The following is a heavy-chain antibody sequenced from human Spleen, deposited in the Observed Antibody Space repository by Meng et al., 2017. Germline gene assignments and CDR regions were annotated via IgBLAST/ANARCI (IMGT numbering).Heavy chain of an antibody. D-gene: IGHD3-22*01. V-gene: IGHV4-30-4*01. J-gene: IGHJ2*01. CDR2: IYYIGNT. CDR3: ARLGVVLITEDL. Sequence: QVQLQESGPGLVKPSQTLSLTCTVSGASIYSGDYYWSWIRQSPVKGLEWIGYIYYIGNTYYNPSLKSRVTISVDTSKNQFSLKLSSVTAAETAVYYCARLGVVLITEDLWGRDTLVTVSS. CDR1: GASIYSGDYY.